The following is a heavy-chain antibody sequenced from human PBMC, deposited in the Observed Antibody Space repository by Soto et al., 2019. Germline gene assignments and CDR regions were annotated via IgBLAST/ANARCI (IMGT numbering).Heavy chain of an antibody. D-gene: IGHD6-19*01. CDR1: GGSISSYY. CDR2: IYTSGST. Sequence: SETLSLTCTVSGGSISSYYWSWIRQPAGKGLEWIGRIYTSGSTNYNPSLKSRVTMSVDTSKNQFSLKLSSVTAADTAVYYCARGAVAGCYYYGMDVWGQGTTVTVSS. J-gene: IGHJ6*02. CDR3: ARGAVAGCYYYGMDV. V-gene: IGHV4-4*07.